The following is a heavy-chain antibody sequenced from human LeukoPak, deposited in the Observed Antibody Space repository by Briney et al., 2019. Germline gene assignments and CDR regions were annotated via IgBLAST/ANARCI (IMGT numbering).Heavy chain of an antibody. Sequence: SETLSLTCAVYGGSFSGYYWSWIRQPPGKVLEWIGEINHSGSTNYNPSLKSRVTRSVDTSKNQFSLKLSSVTAADTAVYYCARATTFGEQALGPILNDYWGQGDPGSVSS. V-gene: IGHV4-34*01. CDR3: ARATTFGEQALGPILNDY. J-gene: IGHJ4*02. CDR2: INHSGST. D-gene: IGHD3-10*01. CDR1: GGSFSGYY.